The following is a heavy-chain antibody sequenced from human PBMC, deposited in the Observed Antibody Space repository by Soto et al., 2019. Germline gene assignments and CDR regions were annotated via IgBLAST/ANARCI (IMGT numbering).Heavy chain of an antibody. Sequence: QVQLQESGPGLVKPSGTLSLTCAVSGGSVSSATYYWYWIRQPPGKGLEWIGYISHSGNTHYNPSLKSRVTISIDSSKNHFSLMMSSMTAADTATYFCARGRTVTVHAPPDYWGQGTLVTVSS. CDR3: ARGRTVTVHAPPDY. CDR1: GGSVSSATYY. D-gene: IGHD4-17*01. V-gene: IGHV4-61*03. CDR2: ISHSGNT. J-gene: IGHJ4*02.